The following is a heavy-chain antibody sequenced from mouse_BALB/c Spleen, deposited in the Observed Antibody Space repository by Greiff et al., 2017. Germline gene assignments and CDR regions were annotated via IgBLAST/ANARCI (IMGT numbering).Heavy chain of an antibody. CDR1: GFTFSSYG. CDR2: ISSGGSYT. Sequence: EVKVVESGGDLVKPGGSLKLSCAASGFTFSSYGMSWVRQTPDKRLEWVATISSGGSYTYYPDSVKGRFTISRDNAKNTLYLQMSSLKSEDTAMYYCARQVYGNSYYYAMDYWGQGTSVTVSS. CDR3: ARQVYGNSYYYAMDY. V-gene: IGHV5-6*01. D-gene: IGHD2-1*01. J-gene: IGHJ4*01.